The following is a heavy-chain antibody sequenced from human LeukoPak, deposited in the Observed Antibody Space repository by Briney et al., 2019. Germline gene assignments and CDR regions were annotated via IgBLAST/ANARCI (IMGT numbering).Heavy chain of an antibody. J-gene: IGHJ3*02. CDR3: ARGRPYYYDSSGYGADI. CDR2: ISSSGSTI. V-gene: IGHV3-48*03. D-gene: IGHD3-22*01. Sequence: GGSLRLSCAASGFTFSSYEMNWVRQAPGKGLEWVSYISSSGSTIYYADSVKGRFTISRDNAKNTLYLQMNSLRAEDTAVYYCARGRPYYYDSSGYGADIWGQGTMVTVSS. CDR1: GFTFSSYE.